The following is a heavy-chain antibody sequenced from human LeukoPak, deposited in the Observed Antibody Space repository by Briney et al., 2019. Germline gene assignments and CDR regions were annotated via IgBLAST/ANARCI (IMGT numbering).Heavy chain of an antibody. J-gene: IGHJ4*02. D-gene: IGHD5-12*01. CDR3: AKAQFLGYSGYDY. Sequence: PGGSLRLSCAASGFTFSSYAMSWVRQAPGKGLEWVSAISGSGGITYYADSVKGRFTISRDNSKNTLYLQMNSLRAEDTAVHYCAKAQFLGYSGYDYWGQGTLVTVSS. CDR1: GFTFSSYA. CDR2: ISGSGGIT. V-gene: IGHV3-23*01.